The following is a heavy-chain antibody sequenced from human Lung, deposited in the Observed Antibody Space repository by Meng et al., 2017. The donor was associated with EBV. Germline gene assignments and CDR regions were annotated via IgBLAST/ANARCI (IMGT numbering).Heavy chain of an antibody. CDR1: GRSFSSSY. CDR2: INYSGIT. D-gene: IGHD3-22*01. CDR3: ARGRIIGDSSGYSDY. J-gene: IGHJ4*02. V-gene: IGHV4-34*01. Sequence: QGQLQQWGAGLLKPSETLSLTCGVSGRSFSSSYWSWIRQPPGKGLEWIGQINYSGITNYNPSLKSRVTISVDTSKNQFSLSLNSVTAADTAVYYCARGRIIGDSSGYSDYWGQGTLVTVSS.